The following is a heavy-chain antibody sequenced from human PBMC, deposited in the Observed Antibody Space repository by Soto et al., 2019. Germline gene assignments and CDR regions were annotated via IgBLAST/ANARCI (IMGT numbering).Heavy chain of an antibody. CDR3: ARPYYDFWSGYLAYYYYMDV. V-gene: IGHV3-11*01. CDR2: ISSSGSTI. Sequence: GGSLRLSCAASGFTFSDYYMSWIRQAPGKGLEWVSYISSSGSTIYYADSVKGRFTISRDNAKNSLYLQMNSLRAEDTAVYYCARPYYDFWSGYLAYYYYMDVWGKGTTVTVSS. D-gene: IGHD3-3*01. CDR1: GFTFSDYY. J-gene: IGHJ6*03.